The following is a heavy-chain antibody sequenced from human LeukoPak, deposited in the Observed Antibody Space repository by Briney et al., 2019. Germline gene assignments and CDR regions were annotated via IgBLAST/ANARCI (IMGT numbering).Heavy chain of an antibody. CDR1: GSTFRDYG. V-gene: IGHV3-48*04. CDR3: ARQFRAKYNPLDH. J-gene: IGHJ4*02. CDR2: ISGSRSLI. Sequence: GGSLRLSCEASGSTFRDYGMNWARQAPGKGLEWISFISGSRSLIYYADSVRGRFTISRDNAKNSLFLQMTSLTTEDTGVFYCARQFRAKYNPLDHWGQGTLVTASS. D-gene: IGHD1-1*01.